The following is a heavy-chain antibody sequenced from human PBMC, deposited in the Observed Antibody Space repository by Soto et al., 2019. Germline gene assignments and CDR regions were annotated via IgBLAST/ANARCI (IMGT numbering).Heavy chain of an antibody. V-gene: IGHV1-69*12. Sequence: QVQLVQSGAEVKKPGSSVKVSCKASGGTFSSYAISWVRQAPGQGLEWMGGIIPIFGTANYGQKFQGRVTITADESTSTAYMELSSLRAEDTAVYYCARSPRTGTTRPGDYYYFGMDVWGQGTTVTVSS. CDR2: IIPIFGTA. CDR1: GGTFSSYA. J-gene: IGHJ6*02. D-gene: IGHD1-1*01. CDR3: ARSPRTGTTRPGDYYYFGMDV.